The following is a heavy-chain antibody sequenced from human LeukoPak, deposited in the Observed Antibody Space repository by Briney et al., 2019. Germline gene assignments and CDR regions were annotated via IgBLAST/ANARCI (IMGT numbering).Heavy chain of an antibody. V-gene: IGHV3-30*04. CDR2: ISYDGSNK. CDR3: ARDRGGIVVAVAAQDAFDI. J-gene: IGHJ3*02. D-gene: IGHD2-15*01. CDR1: GFTFGSFA. Sequence: RPGGPLRLSCAASGFTFGSFAMHGVRQAPGKGREGVAVISYDGSNKSYADSVKGRFIISRDNSENTLYLQMNSLRAEDTAVYYCARDRGGIVVAVAAQDAFDIWGQGTMVTVSS.